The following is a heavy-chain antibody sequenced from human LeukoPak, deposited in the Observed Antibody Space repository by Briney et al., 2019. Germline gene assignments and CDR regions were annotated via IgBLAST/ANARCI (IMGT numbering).Heavy chain of an antibody. J-gene: IGHJ5*02. CDR1: GGSLSSYY. Sequence: KPSETLSLPCTVSGGSLSSYYWSWVRQPPRKGPEWIGYIYSSGSTNYNPSLKSRVTISVDTSKNQFSLKLTSVTAADTAVYYCARDTPSGWFDPWGQGTLVTVPS. CDR2: IYSSGST. V-gene: IGHV4-59*01. D-gene: IGHD3-10*01. CDR3: ARDTPSGWFDP.